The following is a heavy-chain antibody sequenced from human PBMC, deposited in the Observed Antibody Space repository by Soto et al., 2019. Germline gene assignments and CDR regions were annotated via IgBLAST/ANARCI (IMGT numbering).Heavy chain of an antibody. J-gene: IGHJ6*02. CDR2: IYTSGST. CDR3: ARALASHSYYDFWRDKREEGYYSYYGIDV. Sequence: SETLSLTCTVSGGAIGSYYWSWIRQPAGKGLERIGRIYTSGSTNYNPSLKSRVTMSVDTSKNQFSLKLSSVTAADTAVYYCARALASHSYYDFWRDKREEGYYSYYGIDVWGQGTTVT. D-gene: IGHD3-3*01. CDR1: GGAIGSYY. V-gene: IGHV4-4*07.